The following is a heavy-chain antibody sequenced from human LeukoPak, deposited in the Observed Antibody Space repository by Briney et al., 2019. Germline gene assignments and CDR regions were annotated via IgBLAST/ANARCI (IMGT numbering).Heavy chain of an antibody. CDR1: GFTFSSYG. V-gene: IGHV3-33*06. CDR3: AKDGRLYGSGSHHDFQH. CDR2: IWYDGSNK. D-gene: IGHD3-10*01. J-gene: IGHJ1*01. Sequence: GGSLRLSCAASGFTFSSYGMHWVRQAPGKGLEWVAVIWYDGSNKYHADSVKGRFTISRDNSKNTLYLQMNSLRAEDTAVYYCAKDGRLYGSGSHHDFQHWGQGTLVTVSS.